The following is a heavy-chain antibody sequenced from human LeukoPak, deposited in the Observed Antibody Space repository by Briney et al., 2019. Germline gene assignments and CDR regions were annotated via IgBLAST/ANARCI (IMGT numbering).Heavy chain of an antibody. CDR3: ARSPYAGDYEQGFDY. V-gene: IGHV4-59*01. CDR1: GGSISSYY. CDR2: IYYSGST. Sequence: SETLSLTCSLSGGSISSYYWSWIRQPPGKGLEWIGYIYYSGSTNYNPSLKSRVTISVDTSKNQFSLKLSSVTAADTAVYYCARSPYAGDYEQGFDYWGQGTLVTVSS. J-gene: IGHJ4*02. D-gene: IGHD4-17*01.